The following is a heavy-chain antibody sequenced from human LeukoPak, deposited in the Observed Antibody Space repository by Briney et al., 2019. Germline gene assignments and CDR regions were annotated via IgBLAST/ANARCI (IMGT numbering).Heavy chain of an antibody. CDR1: GGTFSSYA. J-gene: IGHJ4*02. D-gene: IGHD3-22*01. Sequence: ASVKVSCKASGGTFSSYAISWVRQAPGQGLEWMGGIIPIFGTANYAQKFQGRVTITADESTSTAYMELSSLRSEDTAVYYCARLRYYSESSTNNRFDYWGQGTLVTVSS. V-gene: IGHV1-69*13. CDR3: ARLRYYSESSTNNRFDY. CDR2: IIPIFGTA.